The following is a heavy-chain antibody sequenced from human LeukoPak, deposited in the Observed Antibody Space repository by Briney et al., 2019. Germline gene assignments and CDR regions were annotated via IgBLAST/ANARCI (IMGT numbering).Heavy chain of an antibody. CDR3: AKDRFDSSSSMIDY. CDR2: IYSGGST. CDR1: GFTVSSNY. J-gene: IGHJ4*02. D-gene: IGHD3-22*01. V-gene: IGHV3-53*01. Sequence: GGSLRLSCAASGFTVSSNYMSWVRQAPGKGLEWVSVIYSGGSTYYADSVKGRFTISRDNSKNTLYLQMNSLRAEDTAIYYCAKDRFDSSSSMIDYWGQGTLVTVSS.